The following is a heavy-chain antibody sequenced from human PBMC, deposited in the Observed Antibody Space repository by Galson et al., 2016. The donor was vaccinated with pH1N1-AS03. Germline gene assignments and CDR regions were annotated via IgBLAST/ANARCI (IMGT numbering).Heavy chain of an antibody. V-gene: IGHV6-1*01. J-gene: IGHJ4*02. D-gene: IGHD4-17*01. CDR2: TYYRSRWYN. CDR3: VRDLYGDVFVY. Sequence: CAISGDSVSSDSAAWNWIRQSPSRGLEWLGRTYYRSRWYNDYAPSLSSRVSLTADTSKNQFSLHLTSVTPEDSATYFCVRDLYGDVFVYWGQGTLVTVSS. CDR1: GDSVSSDSAA.